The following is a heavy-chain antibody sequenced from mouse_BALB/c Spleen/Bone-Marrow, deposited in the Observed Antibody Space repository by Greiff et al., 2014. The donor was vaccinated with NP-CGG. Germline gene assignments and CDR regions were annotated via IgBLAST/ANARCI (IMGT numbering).Heavy chain of an antibody. CDR3: ASYVYGYYFDY. V-gene: IGHV14-3*02. Sequence: EVQREESGAELVKPGASVKLSCTASGFNIKDTYMHWVKQRPEQGLEWIGRIDPANGNTKYDPKFQGKATITADTSSNTAYLQLSSLTSEDTAVYYCASYVYGYYFDYWSQGTTLTVSS. D-gene: IGHD2-2*01. CDR1: GFNIKDTY. J-gene: IGHJ2*01. CDR2: IDPANGNT.